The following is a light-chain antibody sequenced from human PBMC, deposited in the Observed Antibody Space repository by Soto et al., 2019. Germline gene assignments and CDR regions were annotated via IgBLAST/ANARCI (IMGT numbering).Light chain of an antibody. CDR3: QRYNSAPPLT. J-gene: IGKJ4*01. CDR2: AAS. V-gene: IGKV1-27*01. Sequence: DIQMTQSPSSLSASLGDRVTITCRASQGISNYLAWYQQKSGKVPNLLIYAASTLQSGVPSRFSGSGSGTDFTLTISSLQPEDVATYYCQRYNSAPPLTFGGGTKVDIK. CDR1: QGISNY.